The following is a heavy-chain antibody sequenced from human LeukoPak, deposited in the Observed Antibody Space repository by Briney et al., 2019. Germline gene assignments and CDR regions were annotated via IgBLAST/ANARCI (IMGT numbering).Heavy chain of an antibody. V-gene: IGHV1-69*13. CDR1: GGTFSSYA. CDR3: ARAYDFWSGTLDY. Sequence: ASVKVSCKASGGTFSSYAISWVRQAPGQGLEWMGGIIPIFGTANYAQKFQGRVTITADESTSTAYMELSSLRSEDTAVYYCARAYDFWSGTLDYWGQGTLVTVSS. CDR2: IIPIFGTA. D-gene: IGHD3-3*01. J-gene: IGHJ4*02.